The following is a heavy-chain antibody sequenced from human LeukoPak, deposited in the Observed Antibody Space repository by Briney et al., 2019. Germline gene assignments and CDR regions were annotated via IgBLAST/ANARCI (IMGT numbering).Heavy chain of an antibody. J-gene: IGHJ4*02. CDR3: ARDLKLGGKANPGFY. D-gene: IGHD1-26*01. CDR1: GYTFTSYG. CDR2: ISAYNGNT. Sequence: ASVKVSCKASGYTFTSYGISWVRQAPGRGLEWMGWISAYNGNTNYAQKLQGRVTMTTDTSTSTAYMELRSLRSDDTAVYYCARDLKLGGKANPGFYWGQGTLVTVSS. V-gene: IGHV1-18*01.